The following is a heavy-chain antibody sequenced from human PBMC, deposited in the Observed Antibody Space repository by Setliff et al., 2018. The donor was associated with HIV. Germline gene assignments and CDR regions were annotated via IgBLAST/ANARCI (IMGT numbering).Heavy chain of an antibody. V-gene: IGHV4-34*01. CDR3: AAFFVSTATTQDY. D-gene: IGHD4-17*01. CDR2: IHHGGGT. CDR1: GGSFGDQF. Sequence: PSETLSLTCAVYGGSFGDQFWNWIRQSPGKGLEWIGEIHHGGGTKYNPSPKSRVTVSLDMSKNQFSLKLNSLTAADTGVYYCAAFFVSTATTQDYWGQGTLVTVSS. J-gene: IGHJ4*02.